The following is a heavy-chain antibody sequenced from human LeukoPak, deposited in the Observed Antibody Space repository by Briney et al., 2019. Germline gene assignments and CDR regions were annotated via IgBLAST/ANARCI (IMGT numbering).Heavy chain of an antibody. Sequence: GGSPRLSCSASRLTFSSYTMNWVRQAPGKGLEWVSSIDPSSTYIYYADSVKGRFTISRDNAQNSLYLQMNSLRAEDTAVYYCTRGSYGDYEYWGQGTLVTVSS. CDR1: RLTFSSYT. D-gene: IGHD4-17*01. CDR2: IDPSSTYI. J-gene: IGHJ4*02. V-gene: IGHV3-21*01. CDR3: TRGSYGDYEY.